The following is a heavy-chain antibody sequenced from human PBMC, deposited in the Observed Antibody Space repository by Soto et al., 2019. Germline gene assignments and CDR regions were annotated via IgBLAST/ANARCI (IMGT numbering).Heavy chain of an antibody. CDR2: ISNTAITD. J-gene: IGHJ6*03. D-gene: IGHD2-8*01. Sequence: QVHLVESGGDLVKPGGSLRLSCVASGFSFSDYSMTWMRQAPGGGLDFVAFISNTAITDYYADCVKGRFTISRDNARNSVSLQVDSLRAEDAAVYYCARDLRQMLSHKYYYCYLDVWGTGTTVTVPS. V-gene: IGHV3-11*01. CDR1: GFSFSDYS. CDR3: ARDLRQMLSHKYYYCYLDV.